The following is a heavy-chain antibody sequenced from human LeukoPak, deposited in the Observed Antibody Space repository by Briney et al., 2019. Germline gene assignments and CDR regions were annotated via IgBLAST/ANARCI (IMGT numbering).Heavy chain of an antibody. CDR3: ARVGLAVAGLSFYYYYYMDV. Sequence: GGSLRLSCAASGFTFSSYWMSWVRQAPGKGLEWMANIKQDGSEKYYVDSVKGRFTISRDNAKNSLYLQMNSLRAEDTAVYYCARVGLAVAGLSFYYYYYMDVWGKGTTVTVSS. J-gene: IGHJ6*03. D-gene: IGHD6-19*01. CDR2: IKQDGSEK. CDR1: GFTFSSYW. V-gene: IGHV3-7*01.